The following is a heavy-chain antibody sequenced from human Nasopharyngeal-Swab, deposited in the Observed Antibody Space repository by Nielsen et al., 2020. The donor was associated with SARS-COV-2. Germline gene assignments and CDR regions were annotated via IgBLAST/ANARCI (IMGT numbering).Heavy chain of an antibody. J-gene: IGHJ4*02. CDR1: GLTFSSYS. V-gene: IGHV3-21*01. Sequence: GESLKISCAASGLTFSSYSMNWVRQAPGKGLEWVSSISSSSSYIYYADSVKGRFTISRDNAKNSLYLQMNSLRAEDTAVYYCARWDYSNYDLDYWGQGTLGTVSS. CDR2: ISSSSSYI. CDR3: ARWDYSNYDLDY. D-gene: IGHD4-11*01.